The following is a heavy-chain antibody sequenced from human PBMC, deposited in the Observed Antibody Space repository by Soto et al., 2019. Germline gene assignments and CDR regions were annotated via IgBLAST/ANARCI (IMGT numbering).Heavy chain of an antibody. D-gene: IGHD1-26*01. V-gene: IGHV4-31*03. CDR2: IYHSGST. J-gene: IGHJ4*02. CDR1: GASFSRGGYY. CDR3: VREGXLGNFEY. Sequence: PSETLSLTCTVTGASFSRGGYYWSWIRQHPGKGLEWIGFIYHSGSTSYNPSLQSRVFISLDMSENXXXXXXXXXXXADTAVYXCVREGXLGNFEYWGQGIPVTVSS.